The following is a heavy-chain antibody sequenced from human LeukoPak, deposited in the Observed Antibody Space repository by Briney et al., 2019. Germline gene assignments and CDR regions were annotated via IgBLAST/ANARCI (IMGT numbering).Heavy chain of an antibody. V-gene: IGHV1-18*01. CDR1: GYTFTSYG. CDR2: ISAYNGNT. D-gene: IGHD6-13*01. J-gene: IGHJ4*02. Sequence: ASVKVSCKASGYTFTSYGISWVRQAPGQGLEWMGWISAYNGNTNYAQKLQGRVTMTTDTSTSTAYMELRSLRSDDTAVYYCAREVLGCSSSCPGSPYLDYWGQGTLVTVSS. CDR3: AREVLGCSSSCPGSPYLDY.